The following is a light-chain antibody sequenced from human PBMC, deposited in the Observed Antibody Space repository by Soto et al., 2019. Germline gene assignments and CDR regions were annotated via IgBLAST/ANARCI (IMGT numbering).Light chain of an antibody. J-gene: IGKJ3*01. CDR3: QQYGSSPFT. CDR1: QSVSSTY. V-gene: IGKV3-20*01. Sequence: EIVLTQSPGTLSLSPGERATLSCRASQSVSSTYLAWYQQKPGQAPRLLISDVSSRATGIPDRFSGSGSGTDFTLTISSLEPEDFAVYYCQQYGSSPFTFGPGTKVDIK. CDR2: DVS.